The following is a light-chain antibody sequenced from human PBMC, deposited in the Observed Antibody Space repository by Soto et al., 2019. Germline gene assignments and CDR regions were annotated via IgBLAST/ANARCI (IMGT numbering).Light chain of an antibody. Sequence: DIQMTQSPSSLSASVGDRVTITCQASHDITSYLNWYQHKPGKATKLLIYDASILEAGVPSRFSGSGSGTDFTFTISTLQPEDVATYYCQKCDYLPMFGPGTTVDFK. CDR1: HDITSY. V-gene: IGKV1-33*01. J-gene: IGKJ3*01. CDR3: QKCDYLPM. CDR2: DAS.